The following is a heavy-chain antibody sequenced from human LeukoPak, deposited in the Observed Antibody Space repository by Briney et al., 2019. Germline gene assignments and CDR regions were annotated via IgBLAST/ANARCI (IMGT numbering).Heavy chain of an antibody. CDR2: ISYDGSNK. CDR1: GFIFSSYA. V-gene: IGHV3-30-3*01. J-gene: IGHJ5*02. CDR3: ARAGPPVVTFRNWFDP. D-gene: IGHD4-23*01. Sequence: QAGGSLRLSCAASGFIFSSYAMHWVRQAPGKGLEWVAVISYDGSNKYYADSVKGRFTISRDNSKNTLYLQMNSLRAEDTAVYYCARAGPPVVTFRNWFDPWGQGTLVTVSS.